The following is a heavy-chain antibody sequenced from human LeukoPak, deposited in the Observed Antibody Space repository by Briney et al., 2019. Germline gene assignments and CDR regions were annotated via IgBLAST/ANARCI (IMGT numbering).Heavy chain of an antibody. CDR1: GGTFSSYA. CDR3: ARDRAGTGYCSGGSCYSAGY. Sequence: SVKVSRKASGGTFSSYAISWVRQAPGQGLEWMGGIIPIFGTANYAQKFQGRVTITADESTSTAYMELSSLRSEDTAVYYCARDRAGTGYCSGGSCYSAGYWGQGTLVTVSS. D-gene: IGHD2-15*01. V-gene: IGHV1-69*13. CDR2: IIPIFGTA. J-gene: IGHJ4*02.